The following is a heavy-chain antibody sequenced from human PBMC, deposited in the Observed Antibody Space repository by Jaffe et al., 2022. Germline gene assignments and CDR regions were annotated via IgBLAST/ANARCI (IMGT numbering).Heavy chain of an antibody. CDR2: ILTNTGNP. CDR1: GYPINTRI. D-gene: IGHD6-19*01. Sequence: QVQLVQSGSELKKPGASVKISCKASGYPINTRIINWVRQAPGQGLEWMGWILTNTGNPTYVQGFTGRFVFSLDTSVSTAYLQISSLEPEDTAVYYCAREGNFVVVPGTDAFDIWGQGTLVTVSS. CDR3: AREGNFVVVPGTDAFDI. V-gene: IGHV7-4-1*02. J-gene: IGHJ3*02.